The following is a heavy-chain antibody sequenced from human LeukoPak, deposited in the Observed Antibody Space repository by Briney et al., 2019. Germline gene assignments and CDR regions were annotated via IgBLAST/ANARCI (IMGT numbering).Heavy chain of an antibody. CDR3: AKYSTYYYGSGSSGPHYFDY. CDR2: ISYDGGNT. Sequence: GRSLRLSCAASGFTFSSHAMHWVRQAPGKGLEWVAVISYDGGNTYYADSVKGRFTISRDNSKNTLYLQLNSLRAEDTAVYYCAKYSTYYYGSGSSGPHYFDYWGQGTLVTVSS. J-gene: IGHJ4*02. D-gene: IGHD3-10*01. CDR1: GFTFSSHA. V-gene: IGHV3-30*16.